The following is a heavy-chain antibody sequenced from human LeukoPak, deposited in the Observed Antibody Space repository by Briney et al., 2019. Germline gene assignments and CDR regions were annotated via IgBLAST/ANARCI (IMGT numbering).Heavy chain of an antibody. CDR1: GGSSSSGGDY. D-gene: IGHD6-19*01. CDR3: ARVPYSSGWYGASRRSNYYYYYMDV. V-gene: IGHV4-30-2*01. CDR2: IFHSGNT. J-gene: IGHJ6*03. Sequence: PSQTLSLTCTVSGGSSSSGGDYWSWIRQPPEKGLEWIGYIFHSGNTYYNPSLKSRVTISVDTSKNQFSLKLSSVTAADTAVYYCARVPYSSGWYGASRRSNYYYYYMDVWGKGTTVTVSS.